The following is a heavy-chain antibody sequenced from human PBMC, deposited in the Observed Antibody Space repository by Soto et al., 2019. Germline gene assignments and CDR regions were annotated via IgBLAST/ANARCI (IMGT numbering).Heavy chain of an antibody. J-gene: IGHJ4*02. CDR3: ATSQKGYNWNYFDH. Sequence: SETLSLTCAVSGYPISSGYYWGWIRQPPGKGLEWIGIIHHTGFTSYNPSLESRVSVSVDTSKSQFSLKLSAVTAADTAVYYCATSQKGYNWNYFDHWGQGALVTVSS. CDR2: IHHTGFT. V-gene: IGHV4-38-2*01. CDR1: GYPISSGYY. D-gene: IGHD1-20*01.